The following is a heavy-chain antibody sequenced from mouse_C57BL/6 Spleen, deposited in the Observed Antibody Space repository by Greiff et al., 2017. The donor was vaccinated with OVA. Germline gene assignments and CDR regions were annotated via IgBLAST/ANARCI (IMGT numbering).Heavy chain of an antibody. CDR2: IYPGDGDT. Sequence: LQESGAELVKPGASVKISCKASGYAFSSNWLNWVKQRPGKGLEWIGQIYPGDGDTNYNGKLKGKATLTADKSSSTAYMQLSSLTSEDSAVYFGARKGLGLGFAYWGQGTLVTVSA. D-gene: IGHD4-1*01. J-gene: IGHJ3*01. CDR1: GYAFSSNW. V-gene: IGHV1-80*01. CDR3: ARKGLGLGFAY.